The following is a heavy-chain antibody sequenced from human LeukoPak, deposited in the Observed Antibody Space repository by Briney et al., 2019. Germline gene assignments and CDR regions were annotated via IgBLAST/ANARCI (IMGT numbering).Heavy chain of an antibody. Sequence: ASVKVSCKASGYTFISYGISWVRQAPGQGLEWMGWISAYNGNTNYAQKFQGRVTMITDTSTSTAYMELRSLRSDDTAVYYCARGTAQPITFGGIIAEGFDYWGQGTLVTVSS. D-gene: IGHD3-16*02. CDR1: GYTFISYG. V-gene: IGHV1-18*01. J-gene: IGHJ4*02. CDR3: ARGTAQPITFGGIIAEGFDY. CDR2: ISAYNGNT.